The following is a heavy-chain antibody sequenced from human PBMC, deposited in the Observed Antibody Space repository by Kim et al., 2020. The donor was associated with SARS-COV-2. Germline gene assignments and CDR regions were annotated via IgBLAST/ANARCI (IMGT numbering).Heavy chain of an antibody. CDR1: GGSFSGYY. D-gene: IGHD2-15*01. J-gene: IGHJ5*02. V-gene: IGHV4-34*12. Sequence: SETLSLTCAVYGGSFSGYYWNWIRQPPGKGLEWIGDIIHTGSTNYNPSLKSRVTISVDTSKNQFSLKLSSVTAADTAVYYCARRGRKGRGGRGFWFDPWG. CDR3: ARRGRKGRGGRGFWFDP. CDR2: IIHTGST.